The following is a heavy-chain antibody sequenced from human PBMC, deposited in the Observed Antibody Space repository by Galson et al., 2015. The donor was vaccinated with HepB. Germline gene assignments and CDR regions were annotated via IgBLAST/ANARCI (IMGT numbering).Heavy chain of an antibody. Sequence: SLRLSCAASGFTFSSYGMHWVRQAPGKGLEWVAVISYDGSNKYYADSVKGRFTISRDNSKNTLYLQMNSLRAEDTAVYYCAREYCSGGSCSFDYWGQGTLVTVSS. CDR3: AREYCSGGSCSFDY. D-gene: IGHD2-15*01. V-gene: IGHV3-30*03. J-gene: IGHJ4*02. CDR1: GFTFSSYG. CDR2: ISYDGSNK.